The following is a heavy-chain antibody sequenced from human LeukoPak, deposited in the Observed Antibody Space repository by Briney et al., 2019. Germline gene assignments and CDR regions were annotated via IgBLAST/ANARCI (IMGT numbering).Heavy chain of an antibody. D-gene: IGHD4-17*01. CDR2: INDRGRT. V-gene: IGHV4-34*01. CDR1: GGSFSSYH. CDR3: ARQTTTADY. J-gene: IGHJ4*02. Sequence: SETLSLTCAVHGGSFSSYHWNWIRQSPGKGLEWIGEINDRGRTNYDPSLKSRVTISVDTSKNQFSLKLSSVTAADTAVYYCARQTTTADYWGQGTLVTVSS.